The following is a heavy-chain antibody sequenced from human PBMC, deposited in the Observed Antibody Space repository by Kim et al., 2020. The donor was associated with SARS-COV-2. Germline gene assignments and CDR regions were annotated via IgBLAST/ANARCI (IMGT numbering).Heavy chain of an antibody. CDR2: ISSSGSTI. V-gene: IGHV3-48*03. Sequence: GGSLRLSCAASGFTFSSYEMNWVRQAPGKGLEWVSYISSSGSTIYYADSVKGRFTISRDNAKNSLYLQMNSLRAEDTAVYYCARAKGQLVLLRYWGQGTLVTVSS. CDR3: ARAKGQLVLLRY. D-gene: IGHD6-13*01. CDR1: GFTFSSYE. J-gene: IGHJ4*02.